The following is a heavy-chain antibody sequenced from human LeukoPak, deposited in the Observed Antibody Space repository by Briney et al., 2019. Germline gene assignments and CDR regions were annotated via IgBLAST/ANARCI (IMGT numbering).Heavy chain of an antibody. CDR2: ISAYTGNT. J-gene: IGHJ4*02. D-gene: IGHD5-18*01. CDR3: AREVGYSRTWNY. CDR1: GYTFTSYG. Sequence: ASVKVSCKASGYTFTSYGISWVRQAPGQGLEWMGWISAYTGNTNYAQKLQGRVTMTTNTSTSTAYLELRSLRSDDTAVYYCAREVGYSRTWNYWGQGTLVTVSS. V-gene: IGHV1-18*01.